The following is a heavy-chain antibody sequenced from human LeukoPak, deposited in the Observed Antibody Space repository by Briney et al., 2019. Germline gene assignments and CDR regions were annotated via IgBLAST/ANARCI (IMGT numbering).Heavy chain of an antibody. D-gene: IGHD6-13*01. CDR3: ASDIIAAAGADY. Sequence: AGGSLRLSCAASGFTFSSYSMNWVRQAPGKGLEWVSSISSSSSYIYYADSVKGRFTISRDNAKNSLYLQMNSLRAEDTAVHYCASDIIAAAGADYWGQGTLVTVSS. CDR2: ISSSSSYI. J-gene: IGHJ4*02. CDR1: GFTFSSYS. V-gene: IGHV3-21*01.